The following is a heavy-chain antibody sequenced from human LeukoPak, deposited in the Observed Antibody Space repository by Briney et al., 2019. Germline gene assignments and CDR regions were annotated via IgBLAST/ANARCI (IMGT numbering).Heavy chain of an antibody. V-gene: IGHV1-18*01. CDR2: ISTYTGDT. J-gene: IGHJ4*02. D-gene: IGHD2-15*01. CDR3: ARPRGYCSGGNCYSDF. CDR1: GYTFTNYG. Sequence: ASVKVSCKASGYTFTNYGISWVRQAPGQGLEWMGWISTYTGDTNYVQKFQGRVTMTTDTSTSTVYTELRSLRSDDTALYYCARPRGYCSGGNCYSDFWGQGTLVTVSS.